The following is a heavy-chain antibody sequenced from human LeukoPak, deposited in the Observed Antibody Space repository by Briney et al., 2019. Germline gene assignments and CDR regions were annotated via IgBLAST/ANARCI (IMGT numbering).Heavy chain of an antibody. CDR2: LSWNSGTI. J-gene: IGHJ4*02. CDR3: AKDSDTEYSSGWYDY. CDR1: GFTFDDYA. V-gene: IGHV3-9*01. D-gene: IGHD6-19*01. Sequence: GGSLRLSCAVSGFTFDDYAMHWVRQAPGKGLEWVSDLSWNSGTIDYADPVRGRFPISRDNAKTSLYLHLNSLRPEDTALYYCAKDSDTEYSSGWYDYWGQRTLVTVSS.